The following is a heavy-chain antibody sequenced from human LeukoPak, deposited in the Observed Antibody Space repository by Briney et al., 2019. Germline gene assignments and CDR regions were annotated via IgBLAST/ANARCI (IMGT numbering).Heavy chain of an antibody. CDR3: AKGVGYYYYYGVDV. Sequence: GGSLRLSCAVSGFTFSTSAMSWVRQAPGKGLEWVSGISGGGGSTYYADSVKGRFTISEDNSKNTLYLQMNSLRAEDTAVYYCAKGVGYYYYYGVDVWGQGTTVTVSS. CDR1: GFTFSTSA. V-gene: IGHV3-23*01. J-gene: IGHJ6*02. CDR2: ISGGGGST.